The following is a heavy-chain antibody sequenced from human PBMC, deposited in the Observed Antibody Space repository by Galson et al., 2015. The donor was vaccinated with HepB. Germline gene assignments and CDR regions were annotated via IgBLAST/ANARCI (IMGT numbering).Heavy chain of an antibody. CDR2: IWFDGSNE. CDR3: ATDPERHFAD. V-gene: IGHV3-33*01. J-gene: IGHJ4*02. CDR1: GFTFSSYN. Sequence: SLRLSCATSGFTFSSYNMHWVRQAPGKGLEWVALIWFDGSNEYYADSVKGRFTISRDNSKNTLFLQMNSLRAEDTAVYYCATDPERHFADWGQGILVTVSS.